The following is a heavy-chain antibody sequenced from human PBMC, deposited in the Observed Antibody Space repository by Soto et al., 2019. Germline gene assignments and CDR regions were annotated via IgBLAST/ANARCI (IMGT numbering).Heavy chain of an antibody. V-gene: IGHV1-69*13. Sequence: SAKASCKACGYSFITHGIHWVRQAPGERRQWMGGIIPNFGTANYAQKFQGRVTITADESTSTAYMELSSLRSEDTAVYYCARGDSSGWPRYYYYYGMDVWGQGTTVTVSS. CDR2: IIPNFGTA. CDR3: ARGDSSGWPRYYYYYGMDV. J-gene: IGHJ6*02. D-gene: IGHD6-19*01. CDR1: GYSFITHG.